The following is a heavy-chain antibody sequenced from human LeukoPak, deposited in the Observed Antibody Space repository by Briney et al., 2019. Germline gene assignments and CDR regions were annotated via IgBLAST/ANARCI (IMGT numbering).Heavy chain of an antibody. Sequence: ASVKVSCKASGYTFTSYAMHWVRQAPGQRLEWMGWINAGNGNTKYSQKFQGRVTITRDTSASTAYMELSSLRSEDTAVYYCARYPNYYGSGGYYTRGLDYWGQGTLVTVSS. D-gene: IGHD3-10*01. CDR3: ARYPNYYGSGGYYTRGLDY. J-gene: IGHJ4*02. CDR2: INAGNGNT. CDR1: GYTFTSYA. V-gene: IGHV1-3*01.